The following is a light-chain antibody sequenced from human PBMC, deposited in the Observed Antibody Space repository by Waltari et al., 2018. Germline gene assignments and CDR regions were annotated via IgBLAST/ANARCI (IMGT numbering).Light chain of an antibody. Sequence: QSVLTQPPSVSGAPGQRVTIPCTGSSSTIGAGYDVHWYQQPPGTAPKLLMYGNSNRPSGVPDRFSGSKSGTSASLAITGLQAEDEADYYCQSYDSSLSGSRVFGGGTKLTVL. V-gene: IGLV1-40*01. J-gene: IGLJ2*01. CDR1: SSTIGAGYD. CDR2: GNS. CDR3: QSYDSSLSGSRV.